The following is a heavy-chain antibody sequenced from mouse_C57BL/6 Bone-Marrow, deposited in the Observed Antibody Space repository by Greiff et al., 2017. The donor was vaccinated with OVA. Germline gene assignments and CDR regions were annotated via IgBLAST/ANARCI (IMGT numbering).Heavy chain of an antibody. J-gene: IGHJ2*01. CDR2: INPGSGGT. Sequence: QVQLQQSGAELVRPGTSVKVSCKASGYAFTNYLIEWVKQRPGQGLEWIGVINPGSGGTNYNEKFKGKATLTADKSSSTAYMQLSSLTSEDSAVYFYARAKYFDYWGQGTTLTVSS. CDR1: GYAFTNYL. CDR3: ARAKYFDY. V-gene: IGHV1-54*01.